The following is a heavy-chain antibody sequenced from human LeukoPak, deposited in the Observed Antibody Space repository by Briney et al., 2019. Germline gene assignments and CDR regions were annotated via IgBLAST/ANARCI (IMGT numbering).Heavy chain of an antibody. CDR1: GFTFGSFA. CDR3: GKTTAGYSSGQKPAWPVDY. CDR2: IFGSGGSP. V-gene: IGHV3-23*01. Sequence: GGPLRLSCDASGFTFGSFAMYWVRQAPGKGLDWIAGIFGSGGSPHYADSVKGRFTISRDNSKNTVYLQINSLRAEDTAVYYCGKTTAGYSSGQKPAWPVDYWGQGTLVTVSS. J-gene: IGHJ4*02. D-gene: IGHD5-18*01.